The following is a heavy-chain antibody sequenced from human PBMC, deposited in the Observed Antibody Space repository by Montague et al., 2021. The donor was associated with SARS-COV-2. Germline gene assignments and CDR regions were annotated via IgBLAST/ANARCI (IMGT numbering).Heavy chain of an antibody. J-gene: IGHJ4*02. CDR1: GGSISSGSYY. V-gene: IGHV4-61*02. CDR3: ASDIAVAGLFDC. D-gene: IGHD6-19*01. CDR2: ISISGST. Sequence: TLSLTCTVSGGSISSGSYYWSWIRQPAGKGLEWIGRISISGSTNYNPSLKSRVTISVDTSKNQFSLKLSSVTAAATAVYYCASDIAVAGLFDCWGQGTLVTVSS.